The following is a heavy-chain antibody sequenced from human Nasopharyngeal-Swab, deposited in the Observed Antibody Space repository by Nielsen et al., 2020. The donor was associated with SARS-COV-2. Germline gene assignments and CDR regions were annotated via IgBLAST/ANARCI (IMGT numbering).Heavy chain of an antibody. D-gene: IGHD1-26*01. CDR2: ISAYSGNT. J-gene: IGHJ4*02. CDR3: ARGFGRLGVNFDY. Sequence: ASVKVSCKASGYTFTSYYMHWVRQAPGQGLEWMGWISAYSGNTNYAQKLQGRVTMTTDTSTSTAYMELRSLRSDDTAVHYCARGFGRLGVNFDYWGQGTLVTVSS. CDR1: GYTFTSYY. V-gene: IGHV1-18*04.